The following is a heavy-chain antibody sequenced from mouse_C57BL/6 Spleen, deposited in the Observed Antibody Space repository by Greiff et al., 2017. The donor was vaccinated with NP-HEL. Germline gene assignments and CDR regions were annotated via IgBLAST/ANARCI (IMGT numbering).Heavy chain of an antibody. Sequence: QVQLQQPGAELVRPGSSVKLSCKASGYTFTSYWMHWVKQRPIQGLEWIGNIDPSDSETHYNQKFKDKATLTVDKSSSTAYMQLIILTSEDSAVYCCAIKDYGSSSNWYFDVWGTGTTVTVSS. CDR1: GYTFTSYW. V-gene: IGHV1-52*01. CDR2: IDPSDSET. CDR3: AIKDYGSSSNWYFDV. D-gene: IGHD1-1*01. J-gene: IGHJ1*03.